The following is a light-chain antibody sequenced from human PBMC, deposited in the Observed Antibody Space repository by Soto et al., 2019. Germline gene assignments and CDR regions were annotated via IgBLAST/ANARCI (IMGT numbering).Light chain of an antibody. CDR1: RGDIGVYNY. V-gene: IGLV2-14*01. J-gene: IGLJ3*02. CDR3: TSFTTTNIWV. CDR2: EVT. Sequence: QSALTQPASVSGSPGQSITISCTGTRGDIGVYNYVSWYQQHPGKAPKLIICEVTNRPSGVSSRFSGSKSGNTVSLTISGLRAEDEADYYCTSFTTTNIWVFGGGTKLTVL.